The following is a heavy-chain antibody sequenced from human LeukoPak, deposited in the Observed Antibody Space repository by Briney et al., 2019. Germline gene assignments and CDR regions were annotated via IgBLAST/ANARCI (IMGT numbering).Heavy chain of an antibody. Sequence: PGGSLRLSCAASGFTFSSYGMHWVRQAPGKGLEWVAFIRYDGSNKYYADSVKGRFTISRDNSKNTLYLQMNSLRAEDTAVYYCAKDGLMGETGTVRRAHAHNYYYYYYMDVWGKGTTVTISS. D-gene: IGHD1-1*01. CDR2: IRYDGSNK. V-gene: IGHV3-30*02. J-gene: IGHJ6*03. CDR1: GFTFSSYG. CDR3: AKDGLMGETGTVRRAHAHNYYYYYYMDV.